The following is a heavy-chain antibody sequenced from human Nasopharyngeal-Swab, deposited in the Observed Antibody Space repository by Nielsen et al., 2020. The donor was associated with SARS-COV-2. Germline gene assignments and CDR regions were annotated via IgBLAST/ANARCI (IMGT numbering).Heavy chain of an antibody. CDR3: TALRSYYYDSTDPSGY. J-gene: IGHJ4*02. V-gene: IGHV3-15*01. CDR2: IKSKTDGGTT. D-gene: IGHD3-22*01. Sequence: WIRQPPGKGLEWVGRIKSKTDGGTTDYAAPVKGRFTISRDDSKNTLYLQMNSLKTEDTAVYYCTALRSYYYDSTDPSGYWGQGTLVT.